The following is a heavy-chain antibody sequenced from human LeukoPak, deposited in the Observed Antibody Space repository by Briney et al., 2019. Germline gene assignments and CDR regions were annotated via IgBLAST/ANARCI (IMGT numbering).Heavy chain of an antibody. J-gene: IGHJ6*02. Sequence: ASVKVSCKASGYTFTSYGISWVRQAPGQGLEWMGWISAYNGNTNYAQKLQGRVTMTTDTSTSTAYMELRSLRSDDTGVYYCARKREKAGGYDILTGYLPQYYYYCMDVWGQGTTVTVSS. D-gene: IGHD3-9*01. CDR1: GYTFTSYG. CDR3: ARKREKAGGYDILTGYLPQYYYYCMDV. V-gene: IGHV1-18*01. CDR2: ISAYNGNT.